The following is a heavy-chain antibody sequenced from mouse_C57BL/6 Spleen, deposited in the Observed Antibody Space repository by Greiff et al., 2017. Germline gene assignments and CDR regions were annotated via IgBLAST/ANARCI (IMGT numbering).Heavy chain of an antibody. CDR2: IYPGGGDT. CDR1: GYAFSSYW. J-gene: IGHJ4*01. Sequence: QVQLQQSGAELVKPGASVKISCKASGYAFSSYWMNWVKQRPGKGLEWIGQIYPGGGDTNYNGKFKGKATLTADKSSSTAYLQFSSLTSEDSAVYFCASYGSSYGDYAIDYWGQGTSVTVSS. D-gene: IGHD1-1*01. V-gene: IGHV1-80*01. CDR3: ASYGSSYGDYAIDY.